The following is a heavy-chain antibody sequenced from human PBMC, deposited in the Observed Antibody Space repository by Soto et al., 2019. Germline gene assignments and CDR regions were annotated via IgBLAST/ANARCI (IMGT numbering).Heavy chain of an antibody. Sequence: PGESLKISCKGSGYRFSIYWIGWVRQMPGKGLEWVGNIYPGDSRSTYSPSYQGQVIISADKSIDTAYLQWSSLKASDTAIYYCARARYSTWTAAFDVWGQGTMVTVSS. CDR2: IYPGDSRS. CDR3: ARARYSTWTAAFDV. D-gene: IGHD1-26*01. CDR1: GYRFSIYW. J-gene: IGHJ3*01. V-gene: IGHV5-51*01.